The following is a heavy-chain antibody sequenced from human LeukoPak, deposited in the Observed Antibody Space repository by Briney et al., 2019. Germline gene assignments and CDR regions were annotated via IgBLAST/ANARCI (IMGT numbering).Heavy chain of an antibody. CDR1: GYTLTALA. D-gene: IGHD4-17*01. Sequence: ASVKVSCKFSGYTLTALALHWVRQAPGKGFEWIGGFDSEEYDTIYAQKFQGRVTMTEDTSTDTAYMELSSLYFKDTAVYYCATLEPEPGDFGGLAYWGQGTLVTVSS. V-gene: IGHV1-24*01. CDR3: ATLEPEPGDFGGLAY. CDR2: FDSEEYDT. J-gene: IGHJ4*02.